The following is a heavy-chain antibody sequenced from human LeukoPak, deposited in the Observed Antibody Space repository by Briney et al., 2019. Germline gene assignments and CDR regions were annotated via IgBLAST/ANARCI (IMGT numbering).Heavy chain of an antibody. Sequence: ASVKVSCKTSGGTFSNFAFAWVRQAPGQGLEWMGWINPNSGGTNYAQKFQGRVTMTRDTSISTAYMELSRLRSDDTAVYYCARGGSSSWYWDVGWFDPWGQGTLVTVSS. CDR2: INPNSGGT. V-gene: IGHV1-2*02. CDR3: ARGGSSSWYWDVGWFDP. D-gene: IGHD6-13*01. CDR1: GGTFSNFA. J-gene: IGHJ5*02.